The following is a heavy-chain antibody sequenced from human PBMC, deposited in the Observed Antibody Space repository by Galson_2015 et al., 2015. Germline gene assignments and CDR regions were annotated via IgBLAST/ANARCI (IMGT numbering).Heavy chain of an antibody. CDR3: ARDPHVLRYFDWLAYFDY. Sequence: SVKVSCKASGYTFTGYYMHWVRQAPGQGLEWMGRINPNSGGTNYAQKFQGRVTMTRDTSISTAYMELSRLRSDDTAVYYCARDPHVLRYFDWLAYFDYWGQGTLVTVSS. V-gene: IGHV1-2*06. D-gene: IGHD3-9*01. J-gene: IGHJ4*02. CDR2: INPNSGGT. CDR1: GYTFTGYY.